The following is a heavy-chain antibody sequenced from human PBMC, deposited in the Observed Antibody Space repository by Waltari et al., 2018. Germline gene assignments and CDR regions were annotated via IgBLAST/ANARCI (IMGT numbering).Heavy chain of an antibody. J-gene: IGHJ6*03. Sequence: QVQLVQSGAEVKKPGSSVKVSCKASGGTFSSYAISWVRQAPGQGLEWMGGISTIFGKANYAQKFQGRVTITADKSTSTAYMELSSLRSEDTAVYYCAREGAGSIHYYYMDVWGKGTTVTVSS. CDR1: GGTFSSYA. D-gene: IGHD6-13*01. CDR2: ISTIFGKA. CDR3: AREGAGSIHYYYMDV. V-gene: IGHV1-69*14.